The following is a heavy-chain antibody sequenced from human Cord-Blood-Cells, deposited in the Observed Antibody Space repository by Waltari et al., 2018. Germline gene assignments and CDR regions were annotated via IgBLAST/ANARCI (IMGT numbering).Heavy chain of an antibody. CDR3: AGSNTFWFDP. V-gene: IGHV1-2*02. D-gene: IGHD3-10*01. CDR1: GYTFPAYY. J-gene: IGHJ5*02. Sequence: QVQLVPSGAEVKKPGASVKVSCKASGYTFPAYYMPRVRQAPGQGLEWMGWINPNSGGTNYAQKFQGRVTMTRDTSISTAYMELSRLRSDDTAVYYCAGSNTFWFDPWGQGTLVTVSS. CDR2: INPNSGGT.